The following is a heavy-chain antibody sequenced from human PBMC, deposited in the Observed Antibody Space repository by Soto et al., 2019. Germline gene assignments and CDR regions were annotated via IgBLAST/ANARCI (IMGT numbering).Heavy chain of an antibody. CDR2: ISYDGSNI. V-gene: IGHV3-30-3*01. D-gene: IGHD5-18*01. CDR1: GFTFNNYA. Sequence: QVQLVESGGGVVQPARSLRRSCAASGFTFNNYAMHWVRQAPGKGLEWVAIISYDGSNIYYPDSVKGRFTFSRDNSKRSLYLQMSSLRPQDTAVYYCAREMTAPSEYYYGLDVWGQGTTVIASS. J-gene: IGHJ6*02. CDR3: AREMTAPSEYYYGLDV.